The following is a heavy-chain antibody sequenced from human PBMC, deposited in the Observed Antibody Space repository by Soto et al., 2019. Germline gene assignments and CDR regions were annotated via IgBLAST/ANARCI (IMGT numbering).Heavy chain of an antibody. CDR3: ARGGGYNFGSPKFDY. D-gene: IGHD5-12*01. J-gene: IGHJ4*02. CDR2: IWNDGINK. Sequence: QVELAESGGGAVQPGRSLRLSCAASGFIFDRHGMHWVRQAPGKGLEWVAVIWNDGINKYYADSVKGRFTISRDNSNNTVFLHMSSLRPEDTALYYCARGGGYNFGSPKFDYWGQGAQVTVSS. CDR1: GFIFDRHG. V-gene: IGHV3-33*01.